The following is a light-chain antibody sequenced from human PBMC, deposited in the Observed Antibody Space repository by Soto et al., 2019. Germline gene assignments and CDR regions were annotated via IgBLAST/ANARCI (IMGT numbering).Light chain of an antibody. J-gene: IGKJ1*01. CDR2: DAS. Sequence: DIQMTQSPSTLSASVGDRLTITCRASQSISSWLAWYQQKPGKXPKXXIYDASSLESGVPSRFSGSGSGTEFTITISSLQPDDGETYDGQQYNSYSWTFGQGTKVDIK. CDR1: QSISSW. V-gene: IGKV1-5*01. CDR3: QQYNSYSWT.